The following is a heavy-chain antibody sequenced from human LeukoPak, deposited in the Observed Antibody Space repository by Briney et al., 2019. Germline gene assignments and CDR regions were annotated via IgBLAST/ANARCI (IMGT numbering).Heavy chain of an antibody. D-gene: IGHD2-2*01. Sequence: ASVKVSCKASGYTFTSYYMHWVRQAPGQWLEWMGIINPSGGSTSYAQKFQGRVTMTRDTSTSTVYMELSSLRSEDTAVYYCAREGMLTRSTSADHFDYWGQGTLVTVSS. J-gene: IGHJ4*02. CDR2: INPSGGST. CDR1: GYTFTSYY. V-gene: IGHV1-46*01. CDR3: AREGMLTRSTSADHFDY.